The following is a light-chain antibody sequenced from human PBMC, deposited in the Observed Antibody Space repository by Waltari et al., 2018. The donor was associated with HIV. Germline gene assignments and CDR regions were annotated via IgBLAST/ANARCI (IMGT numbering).Light chain of an antibody. CDR1: QSIRNH. V-gene: IGKV1-17*01. CDR2: AAS. Sequence: DIQMTQSPSSLSASVGVRVTITSRASQSIRNHLAWYQQKPGKAPKRLIYAASSLQSGVPSRFSGSGSGTEFTLTFSSLQPEDFVSYYCLQHNNYPCPFGPGTKVDIK. J-gene: IGKJ3*01. CDR3: LQHNNYPCP.